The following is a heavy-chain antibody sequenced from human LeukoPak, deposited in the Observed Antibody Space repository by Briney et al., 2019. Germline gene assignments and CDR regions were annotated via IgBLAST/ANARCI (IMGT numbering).Heavy chain of an antibody. V-gene: IGHV3-23*01. CDR2: ISGSGGNT. Sequence: GGSLRLSCAASGFTFISHAMSWVRQAPGKGLEWVSTISGSGGNTFYADSVKGRFTISRDNSKNTLYLKMNRLRAEDTSIYYCAKETGGFGYWGQGHLVTVSS. J-gene: IGHJ4*02. CDR3: AKETGGFGY. CDR1: GFTFISHA. D-gene: IGHD7-27*01.